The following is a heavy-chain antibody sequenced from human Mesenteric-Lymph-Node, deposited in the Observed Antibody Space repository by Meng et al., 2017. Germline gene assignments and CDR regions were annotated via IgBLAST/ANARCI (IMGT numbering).Heavy chain of an antibody. CDR2: ISSSGSTI. CDR1: GFTFSDYY. D-gene: IGHD5-18*01. V-gene: IGHV3-11*04. CDR3: AREMDTAMVYYYGMDV. J-gene: IGHJ6*02. Sequence: GESLKISCAASGFTFSDYYMSWIRQAPGKGLEWVSYISSSGSTIYYADSVKGRFTISRDNAKNSLYLQMNSLRAEDTAVYYCAREMDTAMVYYYGMDVWGQGATVTVSS.